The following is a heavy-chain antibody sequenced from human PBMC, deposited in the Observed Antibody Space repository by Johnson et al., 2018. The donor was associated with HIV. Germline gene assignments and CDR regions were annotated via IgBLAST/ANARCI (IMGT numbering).Heavy chain of an antibody. D-gene: IGHD5-18*01. CDR3: TTYATMVTMYVEIKGGAFDI. Sequence: VQLVESGGGLVKPGGSLRLSYAASGFTFSHAWMTWVRQAPGQGLEWIGRIKRKTDGGTTEYAEPVKGRFTISRDDSKNTLYLQMNSLTTEDTAVYYCTTYATMVTMYVEIKGGAFDIWGQGTMVTVSS. V-gene: IGHV3-15*01. CDR2: IKRKTDGGTT. CDR1: GFTFSHAW. J-gene: IGHJ3*02.